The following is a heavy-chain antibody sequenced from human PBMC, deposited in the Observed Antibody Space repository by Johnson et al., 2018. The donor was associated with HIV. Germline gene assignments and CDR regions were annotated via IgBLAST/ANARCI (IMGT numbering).Heavy chain of an antibody. J-gene: IGHJ3*01. D-gene: IGHD4/OR15-4a*01. Sequence: QVQLVESGGGVVQPGRSLRLSCAASGFTFSSYALYWVRQVPGKGLEWVATISYDGGNKYYADSVKGRFTISRDNSRRTLYLQVNSLRAEETAIYYCATHLDDYGDTLTDDAFDVWGQGTMGTVSS. CDR2: ISYDGGNK. CDR3: ATHLDDYGDTLTDDAFDV. CDR1: GFTFSSYA. V-gene: IGHV3-30*04.